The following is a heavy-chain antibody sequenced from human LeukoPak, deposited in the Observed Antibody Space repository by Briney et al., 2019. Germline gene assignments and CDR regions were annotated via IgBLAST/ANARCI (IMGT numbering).Heavy chain of an antibody. CDR3: ASPRYFDWLPPTYYFDY. CDR1: GFTFRSYS. J-gene: IGHJ4*02. Sequence: GGSLRLSCAASGFTFRSYSMNWVRQAPGKGLEWVSYISSSSSTIYYADSVKGRFTISRDNAKNSLYLQMNSLRDEDTAVYYCASPRYFDWLPPTYYFDYWGQGTLVTVSS. D-gene: IGHD3-9*01. CDR2: ISSSSSTI. V-gene: IGHV3-48*02.